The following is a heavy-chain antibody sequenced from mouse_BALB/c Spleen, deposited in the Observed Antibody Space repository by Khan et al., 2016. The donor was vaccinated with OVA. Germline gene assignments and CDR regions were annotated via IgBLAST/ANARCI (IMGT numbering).Heavy chain of an antibody. Sequence: QVRLQQSGPGLVAPSQSLSITCTISGFSLTSYGVHWLRQPPGKGLEWLVVIWSDGSTASNSALKSRLSISKDNSKSQVFLKMNSLQTDDTAMYYCARQPYYHYYVMDYWGQGTSVTVSS. D-gene: IGHD2-10*01. CDR3: ARQPYYHYYVMDY. J-gene: IGHJ4*01. V-gene: IGHV2-6-1*01. CDR1: GFSLTSYG. CDR2: IWSDGST.